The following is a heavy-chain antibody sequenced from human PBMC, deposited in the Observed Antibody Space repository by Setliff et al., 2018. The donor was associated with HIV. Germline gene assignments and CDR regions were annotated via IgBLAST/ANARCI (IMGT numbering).Heavy chain of an antibody. CDR3: ARGGDRQQLVLIDY. D-gene: IGHD6-13*01. J-gene: IGHJ4*02. CDR2: IKQDGSKQ. V-gene: IGHV3-7*03. CDR1: GFSFSDSW. Sequence: PGGSLRLSCAASGFSFSDSWMTWVRQAPGKGLEWVANIKQDGSKQYYVDSVKGRFTISRDNAKNSLYLQMNSLRAEDTAVYYCARGGDRQQLVLIDYWGQGTLVTVSS.